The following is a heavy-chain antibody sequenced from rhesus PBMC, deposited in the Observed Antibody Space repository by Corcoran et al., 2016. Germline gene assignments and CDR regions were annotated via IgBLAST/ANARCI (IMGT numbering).Heavy chain of an antibody. J-gene: IGHJ4*01. CDR1: GSSISRGSG. CDR3: SRFVTMVVSWGIYY. CDR2: IGDRRGST. V-gene: IGHV4-127*01. Sequence: QVQLQGSGPGMVKPSEILSLTCAGSGSSISRGSGGSGFRQPPGRGVGGIGYIGDRRGSTNYNPSRKRRVTSSKYSSQNQLSLKLSSVTAADTAVYYCSRFVTMVVSWGIYYWGQGVLVTVSS. D-gene: IGHD4-4*01.